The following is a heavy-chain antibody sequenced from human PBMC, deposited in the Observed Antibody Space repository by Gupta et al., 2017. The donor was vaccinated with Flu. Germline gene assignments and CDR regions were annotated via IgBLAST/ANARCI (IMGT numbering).Heavy chain of an antibody. CDR2: IYPGDSDP. CDR1: GYSFTSYW. V-gene: IGHV5-51*01. Sequence: EVQLVQSGAEVKKPGESLKISCKGSGYSFTSYWIGWVRQMPGKGLEWMGIIYPGDSDPRYSPSFQGQVTISADKSISTAYLQWSSLEASDTAMYYCARQDGDYVGYYYYGMDVWGQGTTVTVSS. J-gene: IGHJ6*02. CDR3: ARQDGDYVGYYYYGMDV. D-gene: IGHD4-17*01.